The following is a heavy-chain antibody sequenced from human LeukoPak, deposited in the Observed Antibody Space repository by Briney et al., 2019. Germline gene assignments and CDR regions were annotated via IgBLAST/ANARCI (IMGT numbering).Heavy chain of an antibody. CDR2: ISYDGYDK. CDR3: ARVKSEYMDV. J-gene: IGHJ6*03. V-gene: IGHV3-30-3*01. CDR1: GFTFNDYA. Sequence: GGSLRLSCAASGFTFNDYAMYWVRQTPGKGLEWVTLISYDGYDKSYADSVRGRFTISRDNSKNTLYLQMNSLRAEDTAVYYCARVKSEYMDVWGKGTTVTVSS.